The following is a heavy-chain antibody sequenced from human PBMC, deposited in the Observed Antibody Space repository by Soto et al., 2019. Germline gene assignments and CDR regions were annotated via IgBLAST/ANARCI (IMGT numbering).Heavy chain of an antibody. CDR3: ARGWDYCGGDCFVPQNWFAP. CDR1: GGSGGSFSGYY. Sequence: PSETLSLTCAVYGGSGGSFSGYYWSWIRQPPGKGLEWIGEINHSGSTNYNPSLKSRVTISVDTSKNQFSLKLSSVTAADTAVYYCARGWDYCGGDCFVPQNWFAPWGQGTLVTVSS. V-gene: IGHV4-34*01. J-gene: IGHJ5*02. CDR2: INHSGST. D-gene: IGHD2-21*02.